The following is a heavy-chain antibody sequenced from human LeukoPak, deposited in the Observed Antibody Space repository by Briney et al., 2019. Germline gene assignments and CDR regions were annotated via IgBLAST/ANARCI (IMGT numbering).Heavy chain of an antibody. CDR2: VWYDGSNK. CDR1: GFTFSSYG. CDR3: ARDRDYAYFDY. V-gene: IGHV3-33*08. D-gene: IGHD4-17*01. Sequence: GGSLRLSCAASGFTFSSYGMHWVRQAPGKGLEWVAVVWYDGSNKYYADSVKGRFTISRDNSKNTLYLLMNSLRAEDTAVYYCARDRDYAYFDYWGQGTLVIVSS. J-gene: IGHJ4*02.